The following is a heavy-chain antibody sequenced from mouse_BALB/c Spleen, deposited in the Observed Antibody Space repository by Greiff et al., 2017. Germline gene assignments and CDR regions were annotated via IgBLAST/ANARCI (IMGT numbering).Heavy chain of an antibody. D-gene: IGHD2-4*01. CDR2: IWGDGST. V-gene: IGHV2-6-7*01. J-gene: IGHJ3*01. CDR3: ARDRGITTGLIAY. CDR1: GFSLTGYG. Sequence: QVQLKESGPGLVAPSQSLSITCTVSGFSLTGYGVNWVRQPPGKGLEWLGMIWGDGSTDYNSALKSRLSISKDNSKSQVFLKMNSLQTDDTARYYCARDRGITTGLIAYWGQGTLVTVSA.